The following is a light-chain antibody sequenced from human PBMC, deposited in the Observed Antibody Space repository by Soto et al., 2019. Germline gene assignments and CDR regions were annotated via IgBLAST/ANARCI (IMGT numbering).Light chain of an antibody. CDR3: QQSYGTPLT. Sequence: DLEMTQSPSSLSASVGDRVTITCRASQSISNYLNWYQHKPGKVTKLLIYAASSLQSGVPTRISGSGAGTDFTLTINSLQPEDFATYYCQQSYGTPLTFGGGTKIEIK. V-gene: IGKV1-39*01. CDR1: QSISNY. CDR2: AAS. J-gene: IGKJ4*01.